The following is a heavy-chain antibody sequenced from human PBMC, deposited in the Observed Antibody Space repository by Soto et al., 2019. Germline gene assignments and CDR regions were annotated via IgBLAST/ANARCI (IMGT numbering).Heavy chain of an antibody. Sequence: GGSLRLSCAASGFNFSSYAMHWVRQAPGKGLEWVAVIWYDGSNQYYVDSVKGRFTISRDSSKNTLYLQMNSLRAEDTAVYYCARDRNIMVQGSYIYYGLDVWGQGTTVTVSS. CDR3: ARDRNIMVQGSYIYYGLDV. CDR1: GFNFSSYA. D-gene: IGHD3-10*01. J-gene: IGHJ6*02. V-gene: IGHV3-33*01. CDR2: IWYDGSNQ.